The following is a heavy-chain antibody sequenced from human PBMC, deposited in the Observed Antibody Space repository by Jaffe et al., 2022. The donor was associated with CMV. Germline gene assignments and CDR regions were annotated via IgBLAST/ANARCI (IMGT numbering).Heavy chain of an antibody. V-gene: IGHV3-23*01. J-gene: IGHJ6*02. Sequence: EVQLLESGGGLVQPGGSLRLSCAASGFTFSSSAMNWVRQAPGKGLEWVSSITGSGGFSYYADSVKGRFTISRDNSKNTLNLQMNSLRAEDTAVYYCAKVFGHIVVVVGAIPGYGMDVWGQGTTVTVSS. D-gene: IGHD2-2*01. CDR3: AKVFGHIVVVVGAIPGYGMDV. CDR1: GFTFSSSA. CDR2: ITGSGGFS.